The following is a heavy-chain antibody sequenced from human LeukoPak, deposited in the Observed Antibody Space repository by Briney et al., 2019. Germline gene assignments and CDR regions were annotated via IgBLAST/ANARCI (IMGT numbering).Heavy chain of an antibody. CDR2: LKVDGSET. CDR3: ARDGHWEVTRGHYFDY. CDR1: GFTFSNYW. J-gene: IGHJ4*02. Sequence: PGGSLRLSCAASGFTFSNYWMSWVRQVPGKGREWLANLKVDGSETYYVDSLKGRFTISRDNAKNSVYLQMNSLRVEDTAVYYCARDGHWEVTRGHYFDYWGQGTLVTVSS. D-gene: IGHD4-11*01. V-gene: IGHV3-7*01.